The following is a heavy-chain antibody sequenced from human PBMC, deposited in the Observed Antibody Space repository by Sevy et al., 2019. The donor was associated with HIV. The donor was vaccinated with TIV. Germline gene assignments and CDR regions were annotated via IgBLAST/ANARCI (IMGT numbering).Heavy chain of an antibody. CDR3: ATSRSGYFDSSGYYIY. Sequence: GESLKISCEGSGYSFTSHWIGWVRHMPGKGLEWMGIIYPDDSETRYSPSFQGQVTFSADKSLSTAYLQWSGLKASETAMYYCATSRSGYFDSSGYYIYWGQGTMVTVSS. V-gene: IGHV5-51*01. D-gene: IGHD3-22*01. CDR1: GYSFTSHW. CDR2: IYPDDSET. J-gene: IGHJ4*02.